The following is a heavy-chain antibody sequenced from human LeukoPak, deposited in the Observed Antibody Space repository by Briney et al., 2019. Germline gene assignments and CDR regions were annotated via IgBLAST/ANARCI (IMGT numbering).Heavy chain of an antibody. D-gene: IGHD3-22*01. J-gene: IGHJ6*03. V-gene: IGHV5-51*01. Sequence: GESLKISCKGSGYSFTSYWIGWVRQMPGKGLEWMGIIYTGDSDTRYRPSFQDHVTISADQSISTAYLQWSSLKASDTAMYYCARHVYYYDSSGYYAKGDYYYYYMDVWGKGTTVTVSS. CDR1: GYSFTSYW. CDR2: IYTGDSDT. CDR3: ARHVYYYDSSGYYAKGDYYYYYMDV.